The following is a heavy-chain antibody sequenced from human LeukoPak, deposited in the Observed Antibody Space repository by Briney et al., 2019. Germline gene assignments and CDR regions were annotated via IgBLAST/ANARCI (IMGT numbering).Heavy chain of an antibody. CDR3: ARGSRITVTNGYYYYMDV. Sequence: SQTLSLTCTVSGGSISTGTYYYSWIRPPAGKRLEWIGRIYTSGSINYNPSLKRRVTISVEMSKNQFSLKLNSVTAADTAVYFCARGSRITVTNGYYYYMDVWGKGTAVSVSS. V-gene: IGHV4-61*02. CDR2: IYTSGSI. CDR1: GGSISTGTYY. D-gene: IGHD4-17*01. J-gene: IGHJ6*03.